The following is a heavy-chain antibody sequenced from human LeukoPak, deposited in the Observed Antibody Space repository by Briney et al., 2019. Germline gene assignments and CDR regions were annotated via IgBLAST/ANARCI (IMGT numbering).Heavy chain of an antibody. CDR2: IYYSGST. CDR1: GGSISSYY. CDR3: ARTQFCSGGSCYQHYFDY. Sequence: SETLSLTCTVSGGSISSYYWGWIRQPPGKGLEWIGYIYYSGSTNYNPSLKSRVTISVDTSKNQFSLKLSSVTAADTAVYYCARTQFCSGGSCYQHYFDYWGQGTLVTVSS. D-gene: IGHD2-15*01. J-gene: IGHJ4*02. V-gene: IGHV4-59*01.